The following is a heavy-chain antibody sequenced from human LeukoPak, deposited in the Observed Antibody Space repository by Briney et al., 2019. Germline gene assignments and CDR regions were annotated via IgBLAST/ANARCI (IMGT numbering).Heavy chain of an antibody. J-gene: IGHJ4*02. CDR3: ATYSSGWYYFDY. Sequence: SSETLSLTCTVSGGSISSSSYYWGWTRQPPGKGLEWIGSIYYSGSTYYNPSLKSRVTISVDTSKNQFSLKLSSVTAADTAVYYCATYSSGWYYFDYWGQGTLVTVSS. D-gene: IGHD6-19*01. CDR2: IYYSGST. V-gene: IGHV4-39*01. CDR1: GGSISSSSYY.